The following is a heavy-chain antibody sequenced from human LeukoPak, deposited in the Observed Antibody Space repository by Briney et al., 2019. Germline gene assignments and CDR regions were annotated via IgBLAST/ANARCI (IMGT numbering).Heavy chain of an antibody. J-gene: IGHJ5*02. V-gene: IGHV1-2*02. D-gene: IGHD3-22*01. CDR2: INPNSGGT. CDR1: GYAFTSYG. Sequence: GASVKVSCKASGYAFTSYGISWVRQAPGQGLEWMGWINPNSGGTNYAQKFQGRVTMTRDTSISTAYMELSRLRSDDTAVYYCARSRSYPMIVVVIGPHWFDPWGQGTLVTVSS. CDR3: ARSRSYPMIVVVIGPHWFDP.